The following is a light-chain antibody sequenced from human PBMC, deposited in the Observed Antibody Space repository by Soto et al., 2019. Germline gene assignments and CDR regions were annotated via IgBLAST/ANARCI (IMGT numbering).Light chain of an antibody. Sequence: QSALTQPPSVSGSHGQSVTISCTGTSSYVGSYNRVSWYQQPPGTAPKLMIYEVSNRPSGVPDRFSGSKSGNTASLTISGLQAEDEADYYCSSYTSSSTLVFGGGTQLTVL. CDR1: SSYVGSYNR. J-gene: IGLJ2*01. CDR2: EVS. V-gene: IGLV2-18*02. CDR3: SSYTSSSTLV.